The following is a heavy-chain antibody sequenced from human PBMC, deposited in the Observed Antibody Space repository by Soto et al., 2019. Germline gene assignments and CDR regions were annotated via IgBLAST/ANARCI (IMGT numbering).Heavy chain of an antibody. D-gene: IGHD4-4*01. CDR2: MNPNSGNV. Sequence: QVQLVQSGAEVKQPGASVKVSCKASGYTFTNHDINWVRQATRQGLEWMGWMNPNSGNVGYAQKFQGRVTMTRNTSISTAYMELSSLRSEDTAVYYCARGYSNYGYYGMDGWCQGTTVTVSS. CDR1: GYTFTNHD. J-gene: IGHJ6*02. V-gene: IGHV1-8*01. CDR3: ARGYSNYGYYGMDG.